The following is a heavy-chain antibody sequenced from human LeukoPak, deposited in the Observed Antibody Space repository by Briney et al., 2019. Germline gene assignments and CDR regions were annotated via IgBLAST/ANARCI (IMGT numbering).Heavy chain of an antibody. J-gene: IGHJ3*02. CDR2: IYSGGST. V-gene: IGHV3-53*01. CDR3: ARGHSSGWSHDAFDI. D-gene: IGHD6-19*01. Sequence: GGSLRLSCAASGFTVSSNYMSWVRQAPGKGLEWVSVIYSGGSTYYADSVKGRFTISRDNSKNTLYLQMNSLRAEDTAVYYCARGHSSGWSHDAFDIWGQGTMVTVSS. CDR1: GFTVSSNY.